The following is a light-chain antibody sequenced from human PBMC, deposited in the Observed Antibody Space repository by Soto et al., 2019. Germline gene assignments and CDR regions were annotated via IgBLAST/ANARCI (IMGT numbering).Light chain of an antibody. CDR1: SSDVGSYNY. J-gene: IGLJ1*01. V-gene: IGLV2-8*01. CDR3: SSYAGSNNYV. Sequence: QSALTQPPSASGSPGQSVTISCTGTSSDVGSYNYVSWYQQHPGKAPKLMIYEVSKRPSGVPDRFSASKSGNTASLTVSGLQAEDEADYYSSSYAGSNNYVFGTGTKLTVL. CDR2: EVS.